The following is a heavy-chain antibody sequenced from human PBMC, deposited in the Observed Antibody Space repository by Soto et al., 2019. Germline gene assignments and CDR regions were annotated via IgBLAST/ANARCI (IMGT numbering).Heavy chain of an antibody. Sequence: PSETLSLTCTVSGGSLSSYYWSRIRQPPGKGLEWIGYIYYGGSTNYNPSLKSRVTISVDTSKNQFSLKLSSVTAADTAVYYCARGQATSIAARSYYYYMDVWGKGTTVTVSS. J-gene: IGHJ6*03. CDR3: ARGQATSIAARSYYYYMDV. CDR2: IYYGGST. D-gene: IGHD6-6*01. CDR1: GGSLSSYY. V-gene: IGHV4-59*01.